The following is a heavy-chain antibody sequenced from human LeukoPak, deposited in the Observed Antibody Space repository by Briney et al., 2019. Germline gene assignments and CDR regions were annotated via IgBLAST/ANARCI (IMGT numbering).Heavy chain of an antibody. CDR3: ARENVDIVATIRVYYFDY. Sequence: PSETLSLTCAVYGGSFSGYYWSWIRQPPGKGLEWIGEINHSGSTNYNPSLKSRVTISVDTSKNQFSLKLSSATAADTAVYYCARENVDIVATIRVYYFDYWGQGTLVTVSS. D-gene: IGHD5-12*01. J-gene: IGHJ4*02. V-gene: IGHV4-34*01. CDR1: GGSFSGYY. CDR2: INHSGST.